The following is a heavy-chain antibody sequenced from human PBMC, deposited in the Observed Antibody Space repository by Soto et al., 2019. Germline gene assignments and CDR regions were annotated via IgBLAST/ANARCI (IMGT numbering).Heavy chain of an antibody. CDR2: IYSSGST. J-gene: IGHJ6*02. CDR3: ARFVRSCSGTTCYTRADV. CDR1: GGSVSSDTHY. D-gene: IGHD2-2*02. V-gene: IGHV4-61*01. Sequence: QVQLQESGPGLVKPSETLSLTCTVSGGSVSSDTHYWSWIRQPPGKRLEWIGVIYSSGSTNYNPSLKSRVTMSVDTSKNQFSLKLRSLIVADTAVYHCARFVRSCSGTTCYTRADVWGQGTTVTVSS.